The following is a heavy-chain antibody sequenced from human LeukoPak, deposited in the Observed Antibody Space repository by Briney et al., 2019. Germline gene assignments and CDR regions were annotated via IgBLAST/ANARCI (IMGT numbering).Heavy chain of an antibody. CDR2: IYYSGST. CDR3: ARETYDSSF. Sequence: PSETLSLTCTVSGGSISTSNYYWGWIRQPPGKGLEWIGSIYYSGSTYYNPSLKSRVTISVDTSKNQFSLKLSSVTAADTAVYYCARETYDSSFWGQGTLVTVSS. J-gene: IGHJ4*02. D-gene: IGHD3-22*01. CDR1: GGSISTSNYY. V-gene: IGHV4-39*07.